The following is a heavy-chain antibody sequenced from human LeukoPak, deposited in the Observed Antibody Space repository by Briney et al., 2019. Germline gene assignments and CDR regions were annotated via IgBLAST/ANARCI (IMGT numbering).Heavy chain of an antibody. D-gene: IGHD2-15*01. CDR2: IIPILGIP. Sequence: WSSVKVSCKASGGTFSRYAISWVRQAPGQGLEWMGRIIPILGIPNYAQRFQGRVTITADKSTSTAYMELRSLGSEDTAVYYCARDRLGDEVDCSGGTCHNNTFDYWGQGTLVTVSS. V-gene: IGHV1-69*04. CDR3: ARDRLGDEVDCSGGTCHNNTFDY. CDR1: GGTFSRYA. J-gene: IGHJ4*02.